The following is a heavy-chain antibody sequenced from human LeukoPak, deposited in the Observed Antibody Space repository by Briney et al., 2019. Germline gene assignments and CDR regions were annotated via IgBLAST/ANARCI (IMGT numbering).Heavy chain of an antibody. V-gene: IGHV3-15*01. D-gene: IGHD1-26*01. J-gene: IGHJ3*02. CDR2: IKSKTDGGTT. Sequence: GGSLRLSCAASGLTISNAWMSWVRQAPGKGLEWVGRIKSKTDGGTTDYGAPVKGRFIISRDDSKNTLYLQMNGLKIEDTAVYYCITDPGEWEPIWGQGTMVTVSS. CDR3: ITDPGEWEPI. CDR1: GLTISNAW.